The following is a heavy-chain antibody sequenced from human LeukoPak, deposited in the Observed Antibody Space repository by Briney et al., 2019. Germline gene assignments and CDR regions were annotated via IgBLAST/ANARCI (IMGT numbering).Heavy chain of an antibody. D-gene: IGHD2-2*01. CDR1: GGSISSYY. Sequence: SETLSLTCTVSGGSISSYYWSWIRPPPGKGLEWIGYIYYSGSTNYNPSLKSRVTISVDTSKNQFSLKLSSVTAADTAVYYCARAPGYCSSTSCYSGQYGMDVWGQGTTVTVSS. J-gene: IGHJ6*02. V-gene: IGHV4-59*01. CDR2: IYYSGST. CDR3: ARAPGYCSSTSCYSGQYGMDV.